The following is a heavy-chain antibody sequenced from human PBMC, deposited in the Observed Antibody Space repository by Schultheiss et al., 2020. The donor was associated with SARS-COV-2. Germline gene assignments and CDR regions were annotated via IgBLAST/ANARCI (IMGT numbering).Heavy chain of an antibody. CDR1: GFSLSTSGVG. V-gene: IGHV2-5*01. D-gene: IGHD6-13*01. Sequence: SGPTLVKPTQTLTLTCTFSGFSLSTSGVGVGWISQPPGKALEWLALIYWNDDKRYSPSLKSRLTITKDTSKNQVVLTMTNMDPVDTATYYCAHRQGVWGTFDYWGQGTLVTVSS. CDR2: IYWNDDK. CDR3: AHRQGVWGTFDY. J-gene: IGHJ4*02.